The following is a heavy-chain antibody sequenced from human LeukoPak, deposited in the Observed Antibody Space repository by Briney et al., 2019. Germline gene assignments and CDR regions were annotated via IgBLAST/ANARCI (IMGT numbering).Heavy chain of an antibody. CDR2: MYYSGST. J-gene: IGHJ5*02. Sequence: PSETLSLTCSVSGGSISGYYWSWIRQPPGKGLEWIGDMYYSGSTNYNPSLKSRVTISVDTSKNQISLKRNSVTAEDTAVYYCARGTVFGVETNWFDPWGQGTMVTVSS. CDR3: ARGTVFGVETNWFDP. D-gene: IGHD3-3*01. CDR1: GGSISGYY. V-gene: IGHV4-59*01.